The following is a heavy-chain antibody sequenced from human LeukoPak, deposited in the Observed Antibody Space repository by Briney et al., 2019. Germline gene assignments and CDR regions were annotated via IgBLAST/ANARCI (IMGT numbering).Heavy chain of an antibody. CDR2: ISSGSVYI. Sequence: WGSLRLSCAASRFTFSDYSMNWVRQAPGKGLQWVASISSGSVYIYYADSMKGRFTISRDNAKNSMYLQMYSLRAEDTAVYYCARGPKYISATGPYYFDYWGQGTPVTVSS. CDR3: ARGPKYISATGPYYFDY. CDR1: RFTFSDYS. J-gene: IGHJ4*02. V-gene: IGHV3-21*01. D-gene: IGHD6-13*01.